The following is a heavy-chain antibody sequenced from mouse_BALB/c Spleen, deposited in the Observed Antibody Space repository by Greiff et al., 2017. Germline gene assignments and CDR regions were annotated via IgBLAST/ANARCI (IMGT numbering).Heavy chain of an antibody. CDR1: GYSFTSYW. Sequence: VQLQESGPQLVRPGASVKISCKASGYSFTSYWMHWVKQRPGQGLEWIGMIDPSDSETRLNQKFKDKATLTVDKSSSTAYMQLSSPTSEDSAVYYCARSTTVAYFDYWGQGTTLTVSS. J-gene: IGHJ2*01. CDR3: ARSTTVAYFDY. D-gene: IGHD1-1*01. CDR2: IDPSDSET. V-gene: IGHV1S126*01.